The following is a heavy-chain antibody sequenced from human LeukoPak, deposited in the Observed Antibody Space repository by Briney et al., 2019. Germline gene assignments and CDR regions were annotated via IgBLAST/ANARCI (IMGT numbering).Heavy chain of an antibody. V-gene: IGHV3-30*15. CDR2: ISYDGRSK. CDR1: GFPFSTYA. CDR3: ASGGPTRGTLDY. D-gene: IGHD1-26*01. Sequence: PGGSLRLSCTASGFPFSTYAMHWVRQAPGKGLEWVAVISYDGRSKYYADSVKGRFTISRDNSKNTLDLQMSSLRVEDTAVYYCASGGPTRGTLDYWGQGTLVTVSS. J-gene: IGHJ4*02.